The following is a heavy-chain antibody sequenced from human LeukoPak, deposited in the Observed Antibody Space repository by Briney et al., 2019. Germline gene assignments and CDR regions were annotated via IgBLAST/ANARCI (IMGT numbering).Heavy chain of an antibody. CDR3: ARGEEKATIKALDS. J-gene: IGHJ4*02. Sequence: PGGSLRLSCAASGFTFSSYSMHWVRQAPGKGLEWVSSISSTSSSIYYADSMKGRFTISRDNAENSLYLQMHSLRVEDTAVYFCARGEEKATIKALDSRGQGTLVTVSS. D-gene: IGHD5-24*01. CDR2: ISSTSSSI. V-gene: IGHV3-21*01. CDR1: GFTFSSYS.